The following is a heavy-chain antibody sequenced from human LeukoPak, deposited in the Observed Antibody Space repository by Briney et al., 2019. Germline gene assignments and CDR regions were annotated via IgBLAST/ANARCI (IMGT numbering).Heavy chain of an antibody. CDR2: FSASGGST. D-gene: IGHD4-23*01. Sequence: GGSLRLSCAASGFTFGDYGMSWVRQAPGKGLEWVSSFSASGGSTYYADSVKGRFTISRDNSKNIMFLQMNSLRAEDTAIYYCAKAPTATVVFFESWGQGSLVTVSS. V-gene: IGHV3-23*01. CDR1: GFTFGDYG. CDR3: AKAPTATVVFFES. J-gene: IGHJ4*02.